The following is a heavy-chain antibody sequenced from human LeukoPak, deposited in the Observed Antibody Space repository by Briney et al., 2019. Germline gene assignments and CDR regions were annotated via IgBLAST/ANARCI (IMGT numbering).Heavy chain of an antibody. CDR2: ISSSRSYI. CDR3: ARDPRDGGADY. Sequence: SGGSLRLSCAASGFTFDDYAMHWVRQAPGKGLEWVSSISSSRSYIYYADSVKGRFTISRDNAKNSLYLQMNSLRAEDTAVYYCARDPRDGGADYWGQGTLVTVSS. CDR1: GFTFDDYA. J-gene: IGHJ4*02. D-gene: IGHD2-21*01. V-gene: IGHV3-21*01.